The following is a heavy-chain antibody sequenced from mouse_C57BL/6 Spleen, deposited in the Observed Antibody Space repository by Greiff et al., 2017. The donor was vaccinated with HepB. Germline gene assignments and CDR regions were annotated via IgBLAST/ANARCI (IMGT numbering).Heavy chain of an antibody. CDR2: IDPSDSYT. V-gene: IGHV1-59*01. D-gene: IGHD1-2*01. J-gene: IGHJ4*01. Sequence: QVQLQQPGAELVRPGTSVKLSCKASGYTFTSYWMHWVKQRPGQGLEWIGVIDPSDSYTNYNQKFKGKATLTVDTSSSTAYMQLSSLTSEDSAVYYCARLRPWDYWGQGTSVTVSS. CDR3: ARLRPWDY. CDR1: GYTFTSYW.